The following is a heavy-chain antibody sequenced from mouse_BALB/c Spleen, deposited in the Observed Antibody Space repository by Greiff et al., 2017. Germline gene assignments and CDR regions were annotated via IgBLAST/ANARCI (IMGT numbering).Heavy chain of an antibody. CDR3: ATYDGYYGLFAY. J-gene: IGHJ3*01. V-gene: IGHV5-6-4*01. CDR2: ISSGGSYT. CDR1: GFTFSSYT. D-gene: IGHD2-3*01. Sequence: EVQLVESGGGLVKPGGSLKLSCAASGFTFSSYTMSWVRQTPEKRLEWVATISSGGSYTYYPDSVKGRFTISRDNAKNTLYLQMSSLKSEDTAMYYCATYDGYYGLFAYWGQGTLVTVSA.